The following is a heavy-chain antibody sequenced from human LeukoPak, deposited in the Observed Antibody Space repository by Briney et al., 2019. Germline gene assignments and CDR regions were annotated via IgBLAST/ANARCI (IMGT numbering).Heavy chain of an antibody. CDR1: GYSFINYW. CDR2: IYPGDSDT. D-gene: IGHD6-19*01. Sequence: GESLKISCKGSGYSFINYWIGWVRQMPGKGLEWMGIIYPGDSDTRYSPSFQGQVTISADKSINTAYLQWSSLKASDTAMYYCARSGSGSGHITDYWGQGTLVTVSS. V-gene: IGHV5-51*01. J-gene: IGHJ4*02. CDR3: ARSGSGSGHITDY.